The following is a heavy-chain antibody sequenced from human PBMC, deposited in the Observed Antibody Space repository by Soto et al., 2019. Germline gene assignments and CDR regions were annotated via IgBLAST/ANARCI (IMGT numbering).Heavy chain of an antibody. V-gene: IGHV4-39*01. D-gene: IGHD1-1*01. J-gene: IGHJ4*02. Sequence: SETLSLTCSVSGGSISSRSYYWGWIRQPPGKGLEWIGSISYGGSPSYNPSLKSRVTIFIDTSKNQFSLKMSSMTAADTAVYSCARHPRYKQVPYWGQGTLVTVSS. CDR1: GGSISSRSYY. CDR3: ARHPRYKQVPY. CDR2: ISYGGSP.